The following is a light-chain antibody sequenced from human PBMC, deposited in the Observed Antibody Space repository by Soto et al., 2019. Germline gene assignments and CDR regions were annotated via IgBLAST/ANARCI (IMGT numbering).Light chain of an antibody. V-gene: IGKV1-27*01. CDR1: QGISNY. CDR2: AAS. Sequence: DIQMTQSPSSLSASVGDRVTITCRASQGISNYLAWYQQKPGKVPKLLIYAASTLQSGVPSRFSGSGSGTEFTLTISRLQTEDVATYYCENYNSAQFTFGRGTKVD. CDR3: ENYNSAQFT. J-gene: IGKJ3*01.